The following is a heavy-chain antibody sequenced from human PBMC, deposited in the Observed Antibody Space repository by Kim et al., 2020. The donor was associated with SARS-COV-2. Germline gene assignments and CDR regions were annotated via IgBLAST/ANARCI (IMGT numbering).Heavy chain of an antibody. Sequence: SETLSLTCTVSGGSISSSSYYWGWIRQPPGKGLEWIGSIYYSGSTYYNPSLKSRVTISVDTSKNQFSLKLSSVTAADTAVYYCARRIAAAGTHFDYWGQGTLVTVSS. CDR3: ARRIAAAGTHFDY. CDR1: GGSISSSSYY. D-gene: IGHD6-13*01. V-gene: IGHV4-39*01. J-gene: IGHJ4*02. CDR2: IYYSGST.